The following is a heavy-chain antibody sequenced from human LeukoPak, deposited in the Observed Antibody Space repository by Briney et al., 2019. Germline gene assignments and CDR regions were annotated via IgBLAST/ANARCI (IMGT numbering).Heavy chain of an antibody. J-gene: IGHJ4*02. CDR1: GFTFSSYW. Sequence: PGGSLRLSCVASGFTFSSYWMTWVRQAPGKGLEWVGNIKEGGSEKSYVDSVKGRFTISRDNAKNSLYLRMNSLRADDTAVYYCARSLVRGIAAAGYWGQGTLVTVSS. CDR3: ARSLVRGIAAAGY. V-gene: IGHV3-7*01. CDR2: IKEGGSEK. D-gene: IGHD6-13*01.